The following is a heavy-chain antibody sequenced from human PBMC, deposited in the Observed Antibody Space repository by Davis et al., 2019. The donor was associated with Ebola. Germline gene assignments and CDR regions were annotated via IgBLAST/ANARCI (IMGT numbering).Heavy chain of an antibody. CDR2: IFPGDSDT. CDR1: GYSFSSYW. J-gene: IGHJ4*02. V-gene: IGHV5-51*01. D-gene: IGHD2/OR15-2a*01. Sequence: GESLKISCKGSGYSFSSYWIGWVRQMPGKGLEWMGIIFPGDSDTRYSPSFQGHVTISADKSISTAYLQWSSLKASDTAMYYCAKVLLPRTSGGLDSWGQGTLVTVSS. CDR3: AKVLLPRTSGGLDS.